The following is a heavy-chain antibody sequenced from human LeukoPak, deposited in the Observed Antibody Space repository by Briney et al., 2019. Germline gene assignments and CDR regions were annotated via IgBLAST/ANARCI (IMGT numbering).Heavy chain of an antibody. CDR3: AKAATHYGSGSYYPG. D-gene: IGHD3-10*01. V-gene: IGHV3-23*01. J-gene: IGHJ4*02. Sequence: PGGSLRLSCAASGFTFDSYAMTWARQAPGKGLELVSTISGSGGDTYYADSVKGRFTISRDNSKNRLYLQMNSLRAEDTALYYCAKAATHYGSGSYYPGWGQGTLVTVSS. CDR2: ISGSGGDT. CDR1: GFTFDSYA.